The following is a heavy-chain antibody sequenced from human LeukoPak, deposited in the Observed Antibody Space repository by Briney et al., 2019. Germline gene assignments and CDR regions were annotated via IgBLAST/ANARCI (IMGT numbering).Heavy chain of an antibody. J-gene: IGHJ4*02. V-gene: IGHV3-23*01. CDR1: GFTFSDYA. CDR3: AKRTPYTGSSQSFDY. CDR2: ISGSADNT. D-gene: IGHD1-26*01. Sequence: GGSLRLSRVASGFTFSDYAMSWVRQAPGKGLEWVSAISGSADNTYYADSVKGRFAISRDNSKNTLYLQLSTLRADDTAVYYCAKRTPYTGSSQSFDYWGQGTLVTVSS.